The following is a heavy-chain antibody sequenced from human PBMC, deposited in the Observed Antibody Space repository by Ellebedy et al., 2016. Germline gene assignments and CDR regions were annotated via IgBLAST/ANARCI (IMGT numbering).Heavy chain of an antibody. CDR3: ASGGGAGHNSGWTADY. CDR2: ILFDGSEK. Sequence: GGPLRLSXAASGFSFSDYAMHWVRQAPGKGLEWVAAILFDGSEKYYADSVKGRFTISRDKSKKTLNLQMNSLRPEDSAMYYCASGGGAGHNSGWTADYWGQGTRVTVSS. CDR1: GFSFSDYA. J-gene: IGHJ4*02. V-gene: IGHV3-30-3*01. D-gene: IGHD6-19*01.